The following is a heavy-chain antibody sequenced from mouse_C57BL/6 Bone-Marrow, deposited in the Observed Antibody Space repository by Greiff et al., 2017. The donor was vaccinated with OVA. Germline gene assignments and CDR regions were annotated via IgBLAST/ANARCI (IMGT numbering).Heavy chain of an antibody. J-gene: IGHJ2*01. CDR2: INPYNGGT. CDR1: GYTFTDYY. V-gene: IGHV1-19*01. CDR3: ASPSTVVARGY. D-gene: IGHD1-1*01. Sequence: EVKLMESGPVLVKPGASVKMSCKASGYTFTDYYMNWVKQSHGKSLEWIGVINPYNGGTSYNQKFKGKATLTVDKSSSTAYMELNSLTSEDSAVYYCASPSTVVARGYWGQGTTLTVSS.